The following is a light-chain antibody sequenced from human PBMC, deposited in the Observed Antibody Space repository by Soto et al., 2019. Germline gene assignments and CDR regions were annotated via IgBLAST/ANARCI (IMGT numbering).Light chain of an antibody. CDR3: SSYSSSSSWV. J-gene: IGLJ3*02. CDR1: SSDVGVYNF. Sequence: QSALTQPASVSGSPGQSITISCTGTSSDVGVYNFVSWYQQHPRKAPKLIIYELSFRHSGVSNRFSGSKSGNTASLTISGLQAEDEADYYCSSYSSSSSWVFGGGTKLTVL. V-gene: IGLV2-14*01. CDR2: ELS.